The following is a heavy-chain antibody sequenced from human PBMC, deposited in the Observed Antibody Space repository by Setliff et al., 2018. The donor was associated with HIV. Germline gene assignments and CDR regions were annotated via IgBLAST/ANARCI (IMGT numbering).Heavy chain of an antibody. CDR2: IKEDGSET. CDR3: ARDRIESALNY. CDR1: GFTFSDYW. J-gene: IGHJ4*02. Sequence: WGSLRLSCAASGFTFSDYWMSWVRQAPGKGLEWVANIKEDGSETYYVDSVEGRFTISRDNAKNSLYLQMNSLRAEDTAVYYCARDRIESALNYWGQGTLVTVSS. V-gene: IGHV3-7*01. D-gene: IGHD3-16*01.